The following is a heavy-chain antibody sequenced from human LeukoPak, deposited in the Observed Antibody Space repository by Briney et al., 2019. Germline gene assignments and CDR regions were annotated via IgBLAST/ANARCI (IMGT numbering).Heavy chain of an antibody. Sequence: GGSLRLSCVASGFSFSSHWMNWVRQAPGKGLEWVANIKEDGSARYYVESVKGRFTISRDNTKNSVFLQMNNLRGDDSAVYYCVKRNALKFWGQGTMVTVSS. J-gene: IGHJ3*01. CDR2: IKEDGSAR. D-gene: IGHD3-16*01. CDR1: GFSFSSHW. CDR3: VKRNALKF. V-gene: IGHV3-7*01.